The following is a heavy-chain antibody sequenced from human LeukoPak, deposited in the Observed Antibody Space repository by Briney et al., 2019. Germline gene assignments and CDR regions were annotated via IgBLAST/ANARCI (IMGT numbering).Heavy chain of an antibody. V-gene: IGHV4-59*01. CDR2: IYYSGST. D-gene: IGHD5-24*01. Sequence: SETLSLTCTVSGGSISSSYWSWIRQPPGKGLEWIGYIYYSGSTNYNPSLKSRVTISVDTSKNQFSRRLSSVTAADTAVYYCARGPRWLQSNRADYWGQGTLVTVSS. CDR3: ARGPRWLQSNRADY. J-gene: IGHJ4*02. CDR1: GGSISSSY.